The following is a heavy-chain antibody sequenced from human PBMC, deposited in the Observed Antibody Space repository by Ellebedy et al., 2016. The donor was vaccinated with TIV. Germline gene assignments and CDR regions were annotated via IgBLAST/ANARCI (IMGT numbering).Heavy chain of an antibody. CDR3: ASSPSGYEIPY. CDR1: AGTISSTNYY. CDR2: IYHSGST. J-gene: IGHJ4*02. V-gene: IGHV4-39*07. D-gene: IGHD5-12*01. Sequence: GSLRLSXNVSAGTISSTNYYWGWIRQSPEKGLEWIGSIYHSGSTYYNPSLKSRLTISLDTTKNQFSLRLDSVTAADTAVYYCASSPSGYEIPYWGQGTLVTVSS.